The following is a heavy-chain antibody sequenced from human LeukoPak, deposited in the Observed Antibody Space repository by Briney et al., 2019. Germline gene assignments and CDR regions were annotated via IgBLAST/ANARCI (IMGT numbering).Heavy chain of an antibody. Sequence: ASVKVSCKASGYTITNNYMHWVRQAPGQGLEGMGVINPSGTGTSYAQKFQGRITMIRDTSTSTVYMELSSLRSEDTAFYYCATDHSMANTAWWFDHWGQGTLVTVSS. J-gene: IGHJ5*02. CDR2: INPSGTGT. D-gene: IGHD5-24*01. CDR1: GYTITNNY. CDR3: ATDHSMANTAWWFDH. V-gene: IGHV1-46*01.